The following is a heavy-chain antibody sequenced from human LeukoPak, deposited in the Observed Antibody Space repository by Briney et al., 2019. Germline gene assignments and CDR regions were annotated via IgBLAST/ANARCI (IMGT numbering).Heavy chain of an antibody. CDR1: GGSISSYY. D-gene: IGHD6-13*01. Sequence: SETLSLTCTVSGGSISSYYWRWIRQPPGKGLEWIGYIYYSGSTNYNPSLKSRVTISVDTSKNQFSLKLSSVTAADTAVYYCASSIAAAGGYNWFDPWGQGTLVTVSS. V-gene: IGHV4-59*01. CDR3: ASSIAAAGGYNWFDP. J-gene: IGHJ5*02. CDR2: IYYSGST.